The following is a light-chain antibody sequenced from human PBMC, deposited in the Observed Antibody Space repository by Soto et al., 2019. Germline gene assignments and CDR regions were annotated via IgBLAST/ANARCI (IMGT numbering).Light chain of an antibody. J-gene: IGKJ5*01. V-gene: IGKV1-12*01. CDR2: AAS. CDR1: QDIGRR. Sequence: DIQMTQSPSSVSASIGDRVTITCRASQDIGRRLAWFQQKPGKAPKYLIQAASSLQGGVPSTFSGSGSGTDFTFTISSLQPEDIATYYCQQYDNLPITFGQGTRLEIK. CDR3: QQYDNLPIT.